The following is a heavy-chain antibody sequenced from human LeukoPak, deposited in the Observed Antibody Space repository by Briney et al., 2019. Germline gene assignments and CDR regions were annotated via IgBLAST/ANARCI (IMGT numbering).Heavy chain of an antibody. CDR1: GFTFSSYG. CDR3: ARARIATSDAHFFDY. V-gene: IGHV3-33*01. CDR2: IWYDGSNK. J-gene: IGHJ4*02. Sequence: PGRSLRLSCAASGFTFSSYGMHWVRQAPGKGLEWVAVIWYDGSNKYYSDSVKGRFTISRDNSKNMLYLQMNSLRAEDTAVYHCARARIATSDAHFFDYWGQGTLVTVSS. D-gene: IGHD6-13*01.